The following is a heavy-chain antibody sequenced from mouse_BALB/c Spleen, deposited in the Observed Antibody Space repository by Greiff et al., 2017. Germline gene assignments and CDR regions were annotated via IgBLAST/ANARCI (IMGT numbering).Heavy chain of an antibody. Sequence: DVQLQESGPGLVKPSQSLSLTCTVTGYSITSDYAWNWIRQFPGNKLEWMGYISYSGSTSYNPSLKSRISITRDTSKNQFFLQLNSVTTEDTATYYCAPYYYGSSYPFAYWGQGTLVTVSA. D-gene: IGHD1-1*01. V-gene: IGHV3-2*02. CDR2: ISYSGST. CDR1: GYSITSDYA. J-gene: IGHJ3*01. CDR3: APYYYGSSYPFAY.